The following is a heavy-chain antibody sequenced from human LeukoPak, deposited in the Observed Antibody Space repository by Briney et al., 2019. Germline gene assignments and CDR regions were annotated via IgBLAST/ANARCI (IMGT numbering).Heavy chain of an antibody. J-gene: IGHJ4*02. D-gene: IGHD5-12*01. V-gene: IGHV4-39*01. CDR3: ARLRDGRWLLEY. CDR2: IRYSGNT. CDR1: GGSISSRYY. Sequence: SETLSLTCTVSGGSISSRYYWGWIRQPPGKGLEWIASIRYSGNTFYNPSFKSRVTISVDTSNNQLSLRLSSVTAADAAVYYCARLRDGRWLLEYWGQGTLVTVSS.